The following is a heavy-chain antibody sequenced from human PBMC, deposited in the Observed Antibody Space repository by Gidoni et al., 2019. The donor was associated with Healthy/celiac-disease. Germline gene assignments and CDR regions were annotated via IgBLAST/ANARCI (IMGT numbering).Heavy chain of an antibody. CDR3: AREFDSDCSGGSCYPGGY. V-gene: IGHV3-33*01. D-gene: IGHD2-15*01. CDR1: GFTFSSYG. Sequence: QVQLVESGGGVVQPGRSLRLSCAASGFTFSSYGLHWVRQAPGKGLEWVAVIWYDGSNKYYADSVKGRFTISRDNSKNTLYLQMNSLRAEDTAVYYCAREFDSDCSGGSCYPGGYWGQGTLVTVSS. CDR2: IWYDGSNK. J-gene: IGHJ4*02.